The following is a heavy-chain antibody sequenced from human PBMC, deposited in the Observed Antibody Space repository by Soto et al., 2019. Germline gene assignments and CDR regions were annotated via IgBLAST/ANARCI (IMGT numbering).Heavy chain of an antibody. CDR3: ARALTIFGVVISTYYYYGMDV. CDR1: GVSFSGYY. D-gene: IGHD3-3*01. Sequence: PSETLSLTCAVYGVSFSGYYWNWIRQPPGKGLEWIGEINHSGSTNYNPSLKSRVTISVDTSKNQFSLKLSSVTAADTAVYYCARALTIFGVVISTYYYYGMDVWGQGTTVTVSS. CDR2: INHSGST. J-gene: IGHJ6*02. V-gene: IGHV4-34*01.